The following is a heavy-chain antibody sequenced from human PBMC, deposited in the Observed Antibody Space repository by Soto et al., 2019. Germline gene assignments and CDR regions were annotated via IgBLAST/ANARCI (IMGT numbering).Heavy chain of an antibody. V-gene: IGHV3-66*01. J-gene: IGHJ6*02. CDR3: VRENYYYGMDV. Sequence: EVQLEESGGTWVQSGGSLRLSCAASGFDASVNFMTWVRQAPGKGLEWVSSINNAYNTFYPDSVRGRFTISRDNSKNTVYLQVSSLRVEDTAMYYCVRENYYYGMDVWGQGTAVTVSS. CDR2: INNAYNT. CDR1: GFDASVNF.